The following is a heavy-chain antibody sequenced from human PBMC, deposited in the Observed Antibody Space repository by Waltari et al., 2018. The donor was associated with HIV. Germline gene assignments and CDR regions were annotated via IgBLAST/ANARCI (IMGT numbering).Heavy chain of an antibody. V-gene: IGHV5-51*01. CDR3: ARGLPKQWLAYFDY. D-gene: IGHD6-19*01. CDR2: IHPGDADT. J-gene: IGHJ4*02. CDR1: GYNFTTYW. Sequence: EVQLVQSGAEGKKPGESLKISCKSSGYNFTTYWIGWVRKMPGKGLEWMGIIHPGDADTRYSPSFQGQVTISADKSISTAFLQWSSLKASDTAMYYCARGLPKQWLAYFDYWGQGTLVTVSS.